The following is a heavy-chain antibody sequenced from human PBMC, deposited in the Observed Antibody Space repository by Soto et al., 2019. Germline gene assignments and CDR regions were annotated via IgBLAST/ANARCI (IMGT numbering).Heavy chain of an antibody. V-gene: IGHV3-23*01. D-gene: IGHD2-15*01. Sequence: PGGSLRLSCAASGFTFSSHAMGWLRQTPGTGPEWVAFVDGSGYDTSYAHSVKGRFTISRDNSENSLYLHMNNLRAEDTGRYFWAKELFAAAYAATSAFDLWGRGTLVTVSS. J-gene: IGHJ4*02. CDR1: GFTFSSHA. CDR3: AKELFAAAYAATSAFDL. CDR2: VDGSGYDT.